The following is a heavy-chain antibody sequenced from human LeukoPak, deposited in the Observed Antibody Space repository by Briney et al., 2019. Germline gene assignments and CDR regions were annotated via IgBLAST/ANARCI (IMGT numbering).Heavy chain of an antibody. J-gene: IGHJ4*02. V-gene: IGHV3-13*01. CDR3: ARQNTPHGNFDY. CDR1: GFTLSNYA. CDR2: LGTAGDT. Sequence: GGSLRLSCAASGFTLSNYAMHWVRQPAGEGLERVSALGTAGDTFYPGSVKGRFTISRDNAKKSLFLQMNSLRAEDTAVYYCARQNTPHGNFDYWGQGTLVTVSS. D-gene: IGHD5-24*01.